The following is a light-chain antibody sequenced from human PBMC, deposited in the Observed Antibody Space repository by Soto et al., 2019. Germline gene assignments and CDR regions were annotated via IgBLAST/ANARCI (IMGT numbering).Light chain of an antibody. V-gene: IGKV1-5*01. CDR1: QSITGK. CDR3: QEYYSYPWT. J-gene: IGKJ1*01. Sequence: DIQMTQSPSTLSASVGDTVTITCRASQSITGKLAWYQRKPGKDRELLIYDDSTLESGVPLRFSGSGFGTEFTLTIDSLQPDDFATYYCQEYYSYPWTFGQGTKVEIK. CDR2: DDS.